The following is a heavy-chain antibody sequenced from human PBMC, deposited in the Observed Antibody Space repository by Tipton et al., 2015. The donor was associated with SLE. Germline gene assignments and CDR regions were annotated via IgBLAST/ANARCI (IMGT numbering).Heavy chain of an antibody. V-gene: IGHV4-59*01. Sequence: LRLSCTVSGGSISSYYWSWIRQPPGKGLEWIGYIYYSGSTNYNPSLKSRVTISVDTSKNQFSLKLSSVTAADTAVYYCASHGDTDYWGQGTLVTVSS. D-gene: IGHD5-18*01. CDR3: ASHGDTDY. J-gene: IGHJ4*02. CDR1: GGSISSYY. CDR2: IYYSGST.